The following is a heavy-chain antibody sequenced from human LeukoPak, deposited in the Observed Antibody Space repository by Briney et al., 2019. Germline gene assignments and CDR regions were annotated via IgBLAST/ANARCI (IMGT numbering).Heavy chain of an antibody. J-gene: IGHJ5*02. CDR2: INPSGGST. V-gene: IGHV1-46*01. D-gene: IGHD6-25*01. CDR1: GYTFTSYG. CDR3: ARGPLPQRWFDP. Sequence: GASVKVSCKASGYTFTSYGINWVRQAPGQGLEWMGIINPSGGSTSYAQKFQGRVTMTRDMSTSTVYMELSSLRSEDTAVYYCARGPLPQRWFDPWGQGTLVTVSS.